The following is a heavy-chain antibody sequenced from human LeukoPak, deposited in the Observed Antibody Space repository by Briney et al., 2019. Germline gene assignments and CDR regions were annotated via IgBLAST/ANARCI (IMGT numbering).Heavy chain of an antibody. Sequence: PWGSLRLSCAASGFTFSSYAMHWVRQAPGKGLEYVSAISSNGGSTDYANSVKVTSTTSRDNSKNTMYLQMGSLRGEDMGVYYCARESSYYDFWRGSAWSDPWGQGTLVTVFS. CDR1: GFTFSSYA. D-gene: IGHD3-3*01. V-gene: IGHV3-64*01. CDR3: ARESSYYDFWRGSAWSDP. CDR2: ISSNGGST. J-gene: IGHJ5*02.